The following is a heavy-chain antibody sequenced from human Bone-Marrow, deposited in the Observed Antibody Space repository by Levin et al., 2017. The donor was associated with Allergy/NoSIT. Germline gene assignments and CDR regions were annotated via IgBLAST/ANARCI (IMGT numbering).Heavy chain of an antibody. CDR2: IYPGDSNP. V-gene: IGHV5-51*01. CDR1: GYRFTNYW. D-gene: IGHD6-6*01. CDR3: ARAMYTSSKYFDL. Sequence: PLASVKVSCKGSGYRFTNYWIGWVRQMPGKGLEWMGIIYPGDSNPTYSSSFQGQVTISADKSISTAYLQWSSLKASDTAMYYCARAMYTSSKYFDLWGRGTLVTVSS. J-gene: IGHJ2*01.